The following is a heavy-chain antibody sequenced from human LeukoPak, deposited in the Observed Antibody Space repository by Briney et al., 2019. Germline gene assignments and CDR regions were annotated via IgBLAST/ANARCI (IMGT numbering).Heavy chain of an antibody. J-gene: IGHJ4*02. D-gene: IGHD3-22*01. CDR3: ARDRGNSYDSNGYTYTFFDY. CDR1: GFTFSSYG. CDR2: IRYDGSNK. Sequence: PGGSLRLSCAASGFTFSSYGMHWVRQAPGKGLEWVAFIRYDGSNKYYADSVKGRFTISRDNARNSLYLQINSLRAEDTAVYYCARDRGNSYDSNGYTYTFFDYWGQGTLVTVSS. V-gene: IGHV3-30*02.